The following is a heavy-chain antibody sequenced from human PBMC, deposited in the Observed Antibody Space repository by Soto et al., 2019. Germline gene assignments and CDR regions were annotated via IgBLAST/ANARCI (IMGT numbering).Heavy chain of an antibody. D-gene: IGHD1-1*01. CDR2: TSYDGYTK. Sequence: QVQLVESGGGVVQPGTSLRLSCVASGFTFRSYGMHWVRQAPGKGLEWVAVTSYDGYTKYYADSVKGRFTISRDNSKNTLYLQMNSLRVEDTAVYQCVKVHWNDVLDGFDLWGQGTMVTVSS. CDR3: VKVHWNDVLDGFDL. V-gene: IGHV3-30*18. J-gene: IGHJ3*01. CDR1: GFTFRSYG.